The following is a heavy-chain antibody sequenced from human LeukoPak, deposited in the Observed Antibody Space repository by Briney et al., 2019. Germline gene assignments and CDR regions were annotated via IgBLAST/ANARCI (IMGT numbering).Heavy chain of an antibody. D-gene: IGHD2-8*02. V-gene: IGHV4-59*12. J-gene: IGHJ4*02. CDR2: ISYTGNA. CDR1: GGSISSYY. Sequence: SETLSLTCTVSGGSISSYYWSWIRQPPGKGLEWIGYISYTGNANYNPSLRSRVTISVGASKNQFSLKLSSVTAADTAVYYCARPLSPYTGGPLDYWGQGTLVTVSS. CDR3: ARPLSPYTGGPLDY.